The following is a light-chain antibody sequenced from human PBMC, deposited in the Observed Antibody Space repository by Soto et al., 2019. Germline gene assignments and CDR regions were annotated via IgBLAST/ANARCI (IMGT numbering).Light chain of an antibody. CDR2: EVS. Sequence: VLTQPASVSGSPGQSITISCTGTSSDVGGYISVSWYQQHPGKAPKLMIYEVSNRPSGVSSRFSGSKSGNTASLTISGLQAEDEADYYCSSYTSSSTYVFGTGTKVTVL. J-gene: IGLJ1*01. V-gene: IGLV2-14*01. CDR3: SSYTSSSTYV. CDR1: SSDVGGYIS.